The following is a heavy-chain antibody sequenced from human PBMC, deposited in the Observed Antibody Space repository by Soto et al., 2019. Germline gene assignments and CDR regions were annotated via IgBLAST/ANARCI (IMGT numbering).Heavy chain of an antibody. CDR1: GYSFTSYW. D-gene: IGHD6-19*01. V-gene: IGHV5-51*01. J-gene: IGHJ6*02. CDR3: ARQEQWLGNYYYGMDV. CDR2: IYPGDSDT. Sequence: GESLKISCKGSGYSFTSYWIGWVRQMPGKGLEWMGIIYPGDSDTRYSPSFQGQVTISADKSISTAYLQRSSLKASDTAMYYCARQEQWLGNYYYGMDVWGQGTTVTVSS.